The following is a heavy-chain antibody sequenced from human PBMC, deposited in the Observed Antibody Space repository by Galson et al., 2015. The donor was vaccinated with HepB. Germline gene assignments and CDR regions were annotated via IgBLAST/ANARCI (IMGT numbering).Heavy chain of an antibody. CDR2: IYPGDSDT. V-gene: IGHV5-51*03. D-gene: IGHD3-16*01. J-gene: IGHJ5*02. Sequence: QSGAEVKKPGESLKISCKGSGYSFTSYWIGWVRQMPGKGLEWMGIIYPGDSDTRYSPSFQGQVTISADKSISTAYLQWSSLKASDTAMYYCARSIMITFGDRGWFDPWGQGTLVTVSS. CDR1: GYSFTSYW. CDR3: ARSIMITFGDRGWFDP.